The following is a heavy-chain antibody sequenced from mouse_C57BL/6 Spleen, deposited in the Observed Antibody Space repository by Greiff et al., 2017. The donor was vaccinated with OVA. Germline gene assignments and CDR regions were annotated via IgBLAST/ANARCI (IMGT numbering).Heavy chain of an antibody. D-gene: IGHD1-1*01. Sequence: QVQLKQSGAELVRPGASVTLSCKASGYTFTDYEMHWVKQTPVHGLEWIGAIDPETGGTAYNQKFKGKAILTADKSSSTAYMELRSLTSEDSAVYYCTKKAPLLLRYGYLDYWGQGTTLTVSS. CDR2: IDPETGGT. J-gene: IGHJ2*01. CDR1: GYTFTDYE. CDR3: TKKAPLLLRYGYLDY. V-gene: IGHV1-15*01.